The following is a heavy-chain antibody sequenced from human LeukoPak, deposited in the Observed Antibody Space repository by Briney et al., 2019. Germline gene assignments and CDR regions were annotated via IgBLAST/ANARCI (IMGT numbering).Heavy chain of an antibody. CDR2: RYSGGST. CDR1: GFGVSVYY. D-gene: IGHD4-17*01. CDR3: ARETTVTHPYYFDL. Sequence: GGSLRLSCAASGFGVSVYYMTWVRQAPGKGLEWVSVRYSGGSTYYADSVKGRFTISRDNSKNTLYLQMDSLRAEDTAVYYCARETTVTHPYYFDLWGRGTLVTVSS. V-gene: IGHV3-53*01. J-gene: IGHJ2*01.